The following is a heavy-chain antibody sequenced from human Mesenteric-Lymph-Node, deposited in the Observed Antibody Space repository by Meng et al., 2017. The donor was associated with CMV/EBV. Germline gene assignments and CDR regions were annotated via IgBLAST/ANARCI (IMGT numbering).Heavy chain of an antibody. Sequence: SETLSLTCTVSGGSISSYYWSWIRQPPGRGLEWIGYIYYSGSTNYNPSLNIRVTISVDTSKNQFSLKLGSVTAADTAVYYCARMKYGSGTYFFDYWGQGTLVTVSS. V-gene: IGHV4-59*01. J-gene: IGHJ4*02. CDR2: IYYSGST. D-gene: IGHD3-10*01. CDR3: ARMKYGSGTYFFDY. CDR1: GGSISSYY.